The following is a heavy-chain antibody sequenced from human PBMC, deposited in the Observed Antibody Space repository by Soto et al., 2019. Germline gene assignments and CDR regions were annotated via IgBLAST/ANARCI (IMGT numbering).Heavy chain of an antibody. D-gene: IGHD4-4*01. CDR2: IYHSGST. CDR1: GGSISSSNW. J-gene: IGHJ4*02. Sequence: SETLSLTCAVSGGSISSSNWWSWVRQPPGKGLEWIGEIYHSGSTNYNPSLKSRVTISVDKSKNQFSLKLSSVTAADTAVYYCASRPMPPVTTSPIYFDYWGQGTLVTVSS. CDR3: ASRPMPPVTTSPIYFDY. V-gene: IGHV4-4*02.